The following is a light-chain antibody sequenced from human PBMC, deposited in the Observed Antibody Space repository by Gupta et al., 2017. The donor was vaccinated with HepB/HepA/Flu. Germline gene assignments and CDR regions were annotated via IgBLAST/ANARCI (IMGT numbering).Light chain of an antibody. CDR3: QQYHNWPPST. Sequence: EVELTQSPATLSVSPGERATLSCRASQSIGTNIAWYQKKPGQGPRLLIYGASTRATGVPFRFSGSGSGTEFTLTISSLQSEDLALYYCQQYHNWPPSTFGGGTKVEIK. CDR1: QSIGTN. J-gene: IGKJ4*01. CDR2: GAS. V-gene: IGKV3-15*01.